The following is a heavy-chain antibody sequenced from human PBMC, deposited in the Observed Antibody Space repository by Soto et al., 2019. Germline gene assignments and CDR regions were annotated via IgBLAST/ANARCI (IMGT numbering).Heavy chain of an antibody. J-gene: IGHJ4*02. V-gene: IGHV1-58*01. Sequence: GGSVKVSCKTSGFMFTSSAVQWVRQARGQRLEWIGWLVVGSGNTHYAQHFQERVTMTTDTSTGTAYMELRSLTSDDSATYYCARDWNHVGPDYWGQGTLVTVSS. CDR3: ARDWNHVGPDY. D-gene: IGHD1-1*01. CDR1: GFMFTSSA. CDR2: LVVGSGNT.